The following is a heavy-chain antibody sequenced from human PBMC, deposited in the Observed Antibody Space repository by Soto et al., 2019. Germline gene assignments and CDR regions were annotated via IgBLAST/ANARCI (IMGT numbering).Heavy chain of an antibody. V-gene: IGHV4-34*01. J-gene: IGHJ6*02. CDR3: ARGWSSYYYGMDV. D-gene: IGHD1-26*01. Sequence: SETLSLTFAVYGGSFSGYYWSWIRQPPGKGLEWIGEINHSGSTNYNPSLKSRVTISVDTSKNQFSLKLSSVTAADTAVYYCARGWSSYYYGMDVWGQGTTVTVSS. CDR2: INHSGST. CDR1: GGSFSGYY.